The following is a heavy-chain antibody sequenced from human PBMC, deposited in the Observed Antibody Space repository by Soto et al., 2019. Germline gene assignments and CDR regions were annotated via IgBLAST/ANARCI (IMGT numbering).Heavy chain of an antibody. D-gene: IGHD2-21*01. Sequence: GGSLRLSCAASGFTFSSFAMSWVRQAPGKGLEWVSTISDSPTGHTHYADSVRGRFTISRDDSTNTMFLQMDSLRVEDTAVYYCSTRMIAHFDFWGQGTVVTVSS. J-gene: IGHJ4*02. V-gene: IGHV3-23*01. CDR3: STRMIAHFDF. CDR1: GFTFSSFA. CDR2: ISDSPTGHT.